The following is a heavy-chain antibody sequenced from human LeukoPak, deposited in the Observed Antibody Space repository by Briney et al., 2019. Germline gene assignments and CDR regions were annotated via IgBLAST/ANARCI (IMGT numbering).Heavy chain of an antibody. CDR3: AKGRYYDFWSGYSVDY. D-gene: IGHD3-3*01. V-gene: IGHV3-30*18. CDR2: ISYDGSNK. Sequence: PGRSLRLSCAASGFTFSSYGMLWVRQAPGKGLEWVAVISYDGSNKYYADSVKGRFTISRDNSKNTLYLQMNSLRAEDTAVYYCAKGRYYDFWSGYSVDYWGQGTLVTVSS. J-gene: IGHJ4*02. CDR1: GFTFSSYG.